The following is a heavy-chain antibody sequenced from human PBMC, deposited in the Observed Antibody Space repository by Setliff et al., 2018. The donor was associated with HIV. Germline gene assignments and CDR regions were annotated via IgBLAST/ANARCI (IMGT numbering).Heavy chain of an antibody. V-gene: IGHV4-30-2*01. Sequence: PSETLSLTCAVSGGSMRSSGYSRTRIRQAPGKGLEWVGYIYYNGNAYYNPSLKSRVTISVDRSKNQSSLKLSSVTAADTAVYYCARRGDFFYYAMDVWGQGTTVTVSS. CDR3: ARRGDFFYYAMDV. CDR1: GGSMRSSGYS. J-gene: IGHJ6*02. CDR2: IYYNGNA.